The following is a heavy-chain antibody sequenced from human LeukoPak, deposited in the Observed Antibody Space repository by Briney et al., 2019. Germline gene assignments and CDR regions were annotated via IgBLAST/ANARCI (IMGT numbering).Heavy chain of an antibody. D-gene: IGHD2-15*01. Sequence: SETLSLTCAVSGGSFRGYYWSWIHQPPRKGLEWIGEINHRGFTNYNPSLNSRVTISVDTSKNQFSLKLSSVTAADTAIYYCAVGSCSGGSCYSDPRDDYWGQGTLVTVSS. CDR3: AVGSCSGGSCYSDPRDDY. CDR2: INHRGFT. V-gene: IGHV4-34*01. CDR1: GGSFRGYY. J-gene: IGHJ4*02.